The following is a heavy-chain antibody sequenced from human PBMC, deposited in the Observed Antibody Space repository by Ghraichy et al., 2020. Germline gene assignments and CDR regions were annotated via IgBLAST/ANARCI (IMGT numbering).Heavy chain of an antibody. CDR1: GYTFTAYY. J-gene: IGHJ4*02. CDR2: INPKSGAS. D-gene: IGHD6-13*01. CDR3: ARVPGISAPANY. V-gene: IGHV1-2*02. Sequence: ASVKVSCKASGYTFTAYYLHWVRQAPGQGLEWMGWINPKSGASNYAQKFQGRVTMTRDTSITTVYLELSRLRSDDTAVYYCARVPGISAPANYWGQGTLVTVSS.